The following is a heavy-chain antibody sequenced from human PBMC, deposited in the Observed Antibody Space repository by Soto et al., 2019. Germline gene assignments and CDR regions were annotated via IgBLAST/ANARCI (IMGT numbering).Heavy chain of an antibody. CDR3: ARTESSSWSFFYYGMDV. D-gene: IGHD6-13*01. J-gene: IGHJ6*02. Sequence: QVQLKESGPGLVKPSETLALTCTVSGGSIGSYYWSWIRQPPGRGLEWVGCVYYSDGTNYNPSLKRRVTMSMGKSNHQFSLRLSSVTAADTAVYYCARTESSSWSFFYYGMDVWGQGTTVTVSS. CDR1: GGSIGSYY. V-gene: IGHV4-59*01. CDR2: VYYSDGT.